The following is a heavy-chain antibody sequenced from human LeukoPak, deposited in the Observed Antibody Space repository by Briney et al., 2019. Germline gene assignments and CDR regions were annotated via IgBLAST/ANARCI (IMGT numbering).Heavy chain of an antibody. J-gene: IGHJ4*02. V-gene: IGHV6-1*01. CDR2: TYFRSKGHL. CDR3: ARDCGGAAAAGGDY. D-gene: IGHD6-13*01. CDR1: RDSVPRHSAV. Sequence: QTLPLTCAISRDSVPRHSAVWHWIRPPPSRGLEWLGRTYFRSKGHLDHAVSMKRRITINPHTSKTLFSQQLNSVSPGDTRVFYYARDCGGAAAAGGDYWGQGTLVTVSS.